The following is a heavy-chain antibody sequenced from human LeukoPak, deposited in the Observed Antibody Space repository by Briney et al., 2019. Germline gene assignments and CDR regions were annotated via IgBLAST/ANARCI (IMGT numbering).Heavy chain of an antibody. J-gene: IGHJ3*02. Sequence: GGSLRLSCSASGFSFKDYNMHWVRQAPGKGLEWIGIIKYDGSNKFYTESVEGRFTISRDNSKNTLYLQMNSLRAEDTAVYYCAKDQLDLLWFGAFDIWGQGTMVTVSS. CDR1: GFSFKDYN. CDR2: IKYDGSNK. V-gene: IGHV3-30*18. D-gene: IGHD3-10*01. CDR3: AKDQLDLLWFGAFDI.